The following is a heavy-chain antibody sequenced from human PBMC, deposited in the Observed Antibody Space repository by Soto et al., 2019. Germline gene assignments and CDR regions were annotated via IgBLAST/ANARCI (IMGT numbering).Heavy chain of an antibody. CDR2: ISYDGSNK. D-gene: IGHD2-15*01. J-gene: IGHJ6*02. CDR3: AREMVVVAATLYYGMDV. V-gene: IGHV3-30-3*01. CDR1: GFTFSSYA. Sequence: PXASLGLSCAASGFTFSSYAMHWVRQAPGKGLEWVAVISYDGSNKYYADSVKGRFTISRDNSKNTLYLQMNSLRAEDTAVYYCAREMVVVAATLYYGMDVWGQGTTVTVSS.